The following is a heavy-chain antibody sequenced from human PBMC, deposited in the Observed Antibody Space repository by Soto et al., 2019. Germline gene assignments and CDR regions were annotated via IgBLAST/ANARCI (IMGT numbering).Heavy chain of an antibody. D-gene: IGHD3-22*01. CDR2: IYHSGST. J-gene: IGHJ4*02. CDR1: GYSISRGYY. V-gene: IGHV4-38-2*02. Sequence: PSETLSLTCAVSGYSISRGYYWGWIRQPPGKGLEWIGSIYHSGSTYYNPSLKSRVTISVDTSKNQFSLKLSSVTAADTAVYYCARDHLRGYYDSSGVDYWGQGTLVTVSS. CDR3: ARDHLRGYYDSSGVDY.